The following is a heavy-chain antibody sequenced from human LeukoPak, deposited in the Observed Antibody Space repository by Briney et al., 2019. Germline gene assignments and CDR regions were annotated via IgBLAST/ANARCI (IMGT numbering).Heavy chain of an antibody. Sequence: PGGSLRPSCAASGFTFSSYSMNWVRQAPGKGLEWVSSISSSSSYIYYADSVKGRFTISRDNAKNSLYLQMNSLRAEDTAVYYCARDLDYYDSSGYLHWGQGTLVTVSS. D-gene: IGHD3-22*01. CDR1: GFTFSSYS. V-gene: IGHV3-21*01. CDR2: ISSSSSYI. CDR3: ARDLDYYDSSGYLH. J-gene: IGHJ4*02.